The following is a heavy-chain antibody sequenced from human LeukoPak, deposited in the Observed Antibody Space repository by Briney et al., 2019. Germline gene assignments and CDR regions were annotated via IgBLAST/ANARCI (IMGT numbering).Heavy chain of an antibody. CDR1: GFTVRNNY. J-gene: IGHJ4*02. D-gene: IGHD3-16*01. CDR2: IYSGGST. CDR3: ARDYDYIWGSYFGY. Sequence: GGSLRLSCVASGFTVRNNYVSWVRQAPGKGLEWVSFIYSGGSTHYADSVKGRFTISGDNSKNTVYLQMNSLRAEDTAVYYCARDYDYIWGSYFGYWGQGTLVTVSS. V-gene: IGHV3-53*01.